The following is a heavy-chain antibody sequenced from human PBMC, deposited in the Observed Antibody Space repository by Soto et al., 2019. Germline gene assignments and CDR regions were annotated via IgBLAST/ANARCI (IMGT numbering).Heavy chain of an antibody. CDR2: IIPIFGTT. V-gene: IGHV1-69*06. D-gene: IGHD1-20*01. Sequence: QVQLLQSGAEVKKPGSSVNVSCKASGDTLNRYAIGWVRQAPGQGLEWMGDIIPIFGTTSYARKFQGRVTITADKSTSTGDMELSSLRSEDTAGDYCGTDRLRYYYFDYWGQGTRVTVSS. CDR1: GDTLNRYA. CDR3: GTDRLRYYYFDY. J-gene: IGHJ4*02.